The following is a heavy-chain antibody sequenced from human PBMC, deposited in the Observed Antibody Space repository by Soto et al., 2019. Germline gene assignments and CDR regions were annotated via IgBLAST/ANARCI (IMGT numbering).Heavy chain of an antibody. CDR1: GDSSSRDGSS. Sequence: QLQESGSGLVKPSQTLVLTCTVSGDSSSRDGSSWSWLRQPPGKGLAWIGYIYHSGATYYNTSLESRVTTSVDKAKNQFSLGLAAVTAADTAVYYCAREMSYYSDSWGHGTLVTVSS. V-gene: IGHV4-30-2*01. CDR3: AREMSYYSDS. CDR2: IYHSGAT. J-gene: IGHJ4*01.